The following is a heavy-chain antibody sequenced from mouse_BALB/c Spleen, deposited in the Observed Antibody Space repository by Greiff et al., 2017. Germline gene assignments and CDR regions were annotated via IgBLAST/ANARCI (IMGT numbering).Heavy chain of an antibody. J-gene: IGHJ2*01. CDR2: ISTYYGNT. D-gene: IGHD2-4*01. Sequence: VKLVESGPELVRPGVSVKISCKGSGYTFTDYAMHWVKQSHAKSLEWIGVISTYYGNTNYNQKFKGKATMTVDKSSSTAYMELARLTSEDSAIYYCARSTMITSYYFDYWGQGTTLTVSS. V-gene: IGHV1-67*01. CDR1: GYTFTDYA. CDR3: ARSTMITSYYFDY.